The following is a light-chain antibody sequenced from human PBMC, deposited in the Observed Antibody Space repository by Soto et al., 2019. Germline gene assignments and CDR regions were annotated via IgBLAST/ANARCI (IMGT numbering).Light chain of an antibody. V-gene: IGKV3-11*01. J-gene: IGKJ4*01. Sequence: EIVMTQSPATLSVSPGERATLSCRASQSVSSDLAWYHQKPGQAPRLLXYGASTRANGLPARFSGSGSGTDFTLTISSLEPEDFAVYYCQQRSNWPPLTFGGGTKVDIK. CDR1: QSVSSD. CDR2: GAS. CDR3: QQRSNWPPLT.